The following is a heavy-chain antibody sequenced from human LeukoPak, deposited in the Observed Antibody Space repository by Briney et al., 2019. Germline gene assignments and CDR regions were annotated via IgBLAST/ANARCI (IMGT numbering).Heavy chain of an antibody. V-gene: IGHV4-34*01. Sequence: SETLSLTCAVYGGSFSGYYWSWIRQSPGKGLEWIGEINHSGSTNYNPSLKSRVTITVDTSKKQFSLKLSSVTAADTAVYYCARGSISRLENWFDPWGQGTLVTVSS. J-gene: IGHJ5*02. CDR2: INHSGST. D-gene: IGHD3-16*01. CDR1: GGSFSGYY. CDR3: ARGSISRLENWFDP.